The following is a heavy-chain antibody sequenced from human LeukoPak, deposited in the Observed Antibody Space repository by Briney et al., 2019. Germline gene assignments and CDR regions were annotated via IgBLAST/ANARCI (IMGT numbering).Heavy chain of an antibody. J-gene: IGHJ4*02. D-gene: IGHD6-6*01. V-gene: IGHV3-21*01. CDR1: GSTFSSYA. Sequence: PGGSLRLSCAASGSTFSSYAMSWVRQAPGKGLEWVSSISSSSSYIYYADSVKGRFTISRDNAKNSLYLQMNSLRAEDTAVYYCAGERRYSSSPYDYWGQGTLVTVSS. CDR3: AGERRYSSSPYDY. CDR2: ISSSSSYI.